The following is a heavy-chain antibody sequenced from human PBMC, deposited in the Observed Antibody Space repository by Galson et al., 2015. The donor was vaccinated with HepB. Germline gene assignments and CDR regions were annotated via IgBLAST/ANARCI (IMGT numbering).Heavy chain of an antibody. CDR1: GFTFSRYN. Sequence: SLRLSCAASGFTFSRYNMNWVRQAPGKGLEWVSSITSSSSYITYADSVKGRFTISRDNAKNSLYLQMNSLRAEDTAVYYCARDSASGYSFPDFWGQGTLVTVSS. V-gene: IGHV3-21*01. J-gene: IGHJ4*02. CDR2: ITSSSSYI. D-gene: IGHD5-12*01. CDR3: ARDSASGYSFPDF.